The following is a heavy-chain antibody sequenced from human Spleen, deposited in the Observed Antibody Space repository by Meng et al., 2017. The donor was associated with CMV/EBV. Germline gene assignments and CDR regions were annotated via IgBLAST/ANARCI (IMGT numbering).Heavy chain of an antibody. CDR1: SSGGYY. J-gene: IGHJ6*02. Sequence: SSGGYYWSWIRQHPGKGLEWIGYIYYSGSTYYNPSLKSRVTISVDTSKNQFSLKLSSVTAADTAVYYCARGSIAARLTYYYYGMDVWGQGTTVTVSS. CDR3: ARGSIAARLTYYYYGMDV. D-gene: IGHD6-6*01. V-gene: IGHV4-31*02. CDR2: IYYSGST.